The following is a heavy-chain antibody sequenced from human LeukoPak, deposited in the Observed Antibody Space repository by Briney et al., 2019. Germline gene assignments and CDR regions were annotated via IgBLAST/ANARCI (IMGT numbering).Heavy chain of an antibody. CDR2: IYSGGNT. J-gene: IGHJ4*02. V-gene: IGHV3-53*01. CDR1: GVTVSTNY. D-gene: IGHD4-17*01. Sequence: PGGSLRLSCAVSGVTVSTNYMTWVPQAPGKVLEWFSLIYSGGNTYYADSVKGRFTISRDNSKNTLYLQMNSLRVEDTAVYYCARASGDYGQLDYWGRGTLVTVSS. CDR3: ARASGDYGQLDY.